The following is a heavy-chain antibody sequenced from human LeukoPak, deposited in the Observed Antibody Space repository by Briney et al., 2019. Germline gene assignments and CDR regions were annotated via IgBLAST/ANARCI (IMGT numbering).Heavy chain of an antibody. CDR2: INPNSGGT. CDR3: ARSGGTPNEWLSPELAFDI. D-gene: IGHD3-3*01. CDR1: GYTFTGYY. Sequence: ASVKVSCEASGYTFTGYYMHWVRQAPGQGLEWMGRINPNSGGTNYAQKFQGRVTMTRDTSISTAYMELSRLRSDDTAVYYCARSGGTPNEWLSPELAFDIWGQGTMVTVSS. J-gene: IGHJ3*02. V-gene: IGHV1-2*06.